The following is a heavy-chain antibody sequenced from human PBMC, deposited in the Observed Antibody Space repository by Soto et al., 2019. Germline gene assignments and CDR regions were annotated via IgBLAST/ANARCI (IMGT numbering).Heavy chain of an antibody. V-gene: IGHV4-30-2*01. D-gene: IGHD3-22*01. Sequence: TLSLTCAVSGGSISSGGYSWSWIRQPPGKGLEWIGYIYHSGSTYYNPSLKSRVTISVDRSKNQFSLKLSSVTAADTAVYYCAREGGWYYDSSGYYSAVGGFDYWGQGTLVTVSS. CDR1: GGSISSGGYS. J-gene: IGHJ4*02. CDR3: AREGGWYYDSSGYYSAVGGFDY. CDR2: IYHSGST.